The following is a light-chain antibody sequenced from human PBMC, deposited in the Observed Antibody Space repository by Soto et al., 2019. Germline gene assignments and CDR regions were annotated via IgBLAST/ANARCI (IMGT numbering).Light chain of an antibody. J-gene: IGLJ2*01. Sequence: QSALTQPASVSGSPGQSITISCTGTSSDVGGYNYVSWYQQHSGKAPKLMIYDVSNRPSGVSNRFSGSKSGNTASLTISGLQAEDEADYYCSSYTSSSTVVFGGRTKVTVL. CDR3: SSYTSSSTVV. V-gene: IGLV2-14*01. CDR2: DVS. CDR1: SSDVGGYNY.